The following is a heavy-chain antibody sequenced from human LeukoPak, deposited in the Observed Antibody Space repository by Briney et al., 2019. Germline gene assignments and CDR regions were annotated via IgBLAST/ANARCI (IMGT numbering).Heavy chain of an antibody. Sequence: GGSLRLSCAASGFTFSSYAMHWVRQAPGKGLEWVAVISYDGSNKYYADSVKGRFTISRDNSKNTLYLQMNSLRSEDTAVYYCARKDAGFDYWGQGTLVTVSS. D-gene: IGHD5-24*01. CDR3: ARKDAGFDY. V-gene: IGHV3-30-3*01. CDR1: GFTFSSYA. J-gene: IGHJ4*02. CDR2: ISYDGSNK.